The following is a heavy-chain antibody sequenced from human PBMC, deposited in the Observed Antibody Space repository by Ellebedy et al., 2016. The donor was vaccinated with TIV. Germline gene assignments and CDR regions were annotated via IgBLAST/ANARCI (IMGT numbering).Heavy chain of an antibody. CDR2: INPNSGGT. J-gene: IGHJ6*03. CDR1: GYTFTGYY. D-gene: IGHD5-18*01. V-gene: IGHV1-2*02. CDR3: ARGKGTQLWLNYMDV. Sequence: ASVKVSCXASGYTFTGYYMHWVRQAPGQGLEWMGWINPNSGGTNYAQKFQGRVTMTRDTSISTAYMELSRLRSDDTAVYYCARGKGTQLWLNYMDVWGKGTTVTVSS.